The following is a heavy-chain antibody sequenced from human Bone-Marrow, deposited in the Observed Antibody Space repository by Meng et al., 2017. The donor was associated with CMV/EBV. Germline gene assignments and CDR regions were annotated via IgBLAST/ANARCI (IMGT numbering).Heavy chain of an antibody. CDR1: GFTFSNYG. Sequence: SGFTFSNYGLHWVRQPPGKGLEWVSSISSSGASTYYAELVRGRFTISRDNSKNTLYLQMNSLRADDTAVYYCAKAVGTARAYYFDYWGQGALVTVSS. CDR2: ISSSGAST. D-gene: IGHD2-15*01. CDR3: AKAVGTARAYYFDY. J-gene: IGHJ4*02. V-gene: IGHV3-23*01.